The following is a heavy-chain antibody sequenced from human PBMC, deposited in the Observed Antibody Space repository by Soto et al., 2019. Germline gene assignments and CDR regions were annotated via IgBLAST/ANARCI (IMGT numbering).Heavy chain of an antibody. CDR3: ARDAIPITMIVVAHGAFDI. Sequence: GASVKVSCKASGYTFTGYYMHWVRQAPGQGLEWMGWITPNSGGTNYAQKFQGWVTMTRDTCISTAYMELSRLRSDDTAVYYCARDAIPITMIVVAHGAFDIWGQGTMVTVSS. CDR2: ITPNSGGT. V-gene: IGHV1-2*04. J-gene: IGHJ3*02. CDR1: GYTFTGYY. D-gene: IGHD3-22*01.